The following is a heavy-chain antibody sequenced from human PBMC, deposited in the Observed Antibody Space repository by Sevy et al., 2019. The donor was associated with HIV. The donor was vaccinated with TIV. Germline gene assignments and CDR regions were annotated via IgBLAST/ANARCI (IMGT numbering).Heavy chain of an antibody. CDR1: GFTFSNYA. V-gene: IGHV3-33*01. D-gene: IGHD3-22*01. CDR3: ARGGYYYDNAAYYALDS. CDR2: IWSDGAYQ. Sequence: GGSLRLSCAATGFTFSNYAMHWVRQAPGKGMEWVAIIWSDGAYQYHGDSVKGRFTISRDNSKNTLYLRMNNVRVEDTAVYYCARGGYYYDNAAYYALDSWGQGTLVTVSS. J-gene: IGHJ4*02.